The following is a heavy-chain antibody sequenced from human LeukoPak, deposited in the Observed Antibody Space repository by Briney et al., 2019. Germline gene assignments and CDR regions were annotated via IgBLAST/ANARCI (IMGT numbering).Heavy chain of an antibody. CDR2: ISSSNSYI. V-gene: IGHV3-21*01. J-gene: IGHJ4*02. D-gene: IGHD6-13*01. Sequence: GGSLRLSCAASGFTFSSYAMNWVRQAPGKGLEWVSCISSSNSYIYNADSVKGRFTISRDNAKNSLNLQMNSLRAEDTAVYYCARARGSSWPFDYWGPGTLVTVSS. CDR3: ARARGSSWPFDY. CDR1: GFTFSSYA.